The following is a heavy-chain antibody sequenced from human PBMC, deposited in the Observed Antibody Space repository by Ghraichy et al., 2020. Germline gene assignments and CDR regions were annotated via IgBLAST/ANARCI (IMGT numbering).Heavy chain of an antibody. CDR3: ARRRPTGYDSSGYYYFDY. D-gene: IGHD3-22*01. Sequence: GGSLRLSCAASGFTFSDYYMSWICQAPGKGLEWVSYISSSSSYTNYADSVKGRFTISRDNAKNSLYLQMNSLRAEDTAVYYCARRRPTGYDSSGYYYFDYWGQGTLVTVSS. V-gene: IGHV3-11*03. J-gene: IGHJ4*02. CDR2: ISSSSSYT. CDR1: GFTFSDYY.